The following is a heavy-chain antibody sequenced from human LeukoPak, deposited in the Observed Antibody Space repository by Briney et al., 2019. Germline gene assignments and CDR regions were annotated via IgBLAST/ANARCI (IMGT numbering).Heavy chain of an antibody. D-gene: IGHD1-1*01. J-gene: IGHJ4*03. CDR1: GGSFSRYY. Sequence: SETLSLTCAVYGGSFSRYYWSWTRQSPGKGLEWIAEIDHRGDTNYNPSVKSRVTISVDTSKNQFSLKVRSLSAADTAVYYCARGPTISETGYFDFWGQGTLVTVSS. V-gene: IGHV4-34*01. CDR2: IDHRGDT. CDR3: ARGPTISETGYFDF.